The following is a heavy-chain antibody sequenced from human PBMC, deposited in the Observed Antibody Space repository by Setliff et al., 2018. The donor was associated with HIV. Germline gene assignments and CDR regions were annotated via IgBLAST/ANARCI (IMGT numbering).Heavy chain of an antibody. D-gene: IGHD2-21*02. J-gene: IGHJ4*02. CDR3: ARQGNIVVVTSFDY. CDR1: GDSISSDAYY. V-gene: IGHV4-31*03. Sequence: SETLSLTCTVSGDSISSDAYYWSWIRQHPGKGLEWIGYIYHDGGTYYNPSLKSRLSISIDSSKNQFSLKLASVIAADTAVYYCARQGNIVVVTSFDYWGQETLVTVSS. CDR2: IYHDGGT.